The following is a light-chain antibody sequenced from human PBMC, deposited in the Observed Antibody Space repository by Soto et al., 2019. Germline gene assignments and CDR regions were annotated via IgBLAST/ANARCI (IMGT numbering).Light chain of an antibody. CDR1: QSISSW. CDR2: KAS. J-gene: IGKJ1*01. V-gene: IGKV1-5*03. Sequence: DIQMTQSPSTLSASVGERVTITCRASQSISSWLAWYQQNPGKAPKLLIYKASSLESGVPSRFSGSGSGTEFTLTISSLQPDDLATYYCQQYNSYSPWTVGQGTKVDIK. CDR3: QQYNSYSPWT.